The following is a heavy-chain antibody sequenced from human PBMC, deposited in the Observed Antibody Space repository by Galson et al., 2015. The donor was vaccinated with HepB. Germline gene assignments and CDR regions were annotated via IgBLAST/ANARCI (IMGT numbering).Heavy chain of an antibody. Sequence: CATSGDSVSSNSAAWNWIRQSPSRGLEWLGRTYYRSKWYNDYAVSVKSRITINPDTSKNQFSLQLNSVTPEDTAVYYCARERREYYGSGSYPRDLDYWGQGTLVTVSS. V-gene: IGHV6-1*01. J-gene: IGHJ4*02. CDR1: GDSVSSNSAA. CDR3: ARERREYYGSGSYPRDLDY. CDR2: TYYRSKWYN. D-gene: IGHD3-10*01.